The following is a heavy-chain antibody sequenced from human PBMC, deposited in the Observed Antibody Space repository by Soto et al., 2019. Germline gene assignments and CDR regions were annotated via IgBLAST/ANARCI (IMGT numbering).Heavy chain of an antibody. D-gene: IGHD4-17*01. J-gene: IGHJ5*02. CDR3: ARAMGDDLDYGINWFDP. CDR1: GGSISSGDYY. V-gene: IGHV4-30-4*01. CDR2: IYYSGST. Sequence: SETLSLTCTVPGGSISSGDYYWSWIRQPPGKGLEWIGYIYYSGSTYYNPSLKSRVTISVDTSKNQFSLKLSSVTAADTAVYYCARAMGDDLDYGINWFDPWGQGTLVTVSS.